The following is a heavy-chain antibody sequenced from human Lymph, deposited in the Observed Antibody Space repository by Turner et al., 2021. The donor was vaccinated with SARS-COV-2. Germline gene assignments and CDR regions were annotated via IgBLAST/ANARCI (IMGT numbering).Heavy chain of an antibody. CDR3: AREDTVMVYDY. CDR2: IKHDGSEK. V-gene: IGHV3-7*03. J-gene: IGHJ4*02. CDR1: GFTFTGYW. D-gene: IGHD5-18*01. Sequence: EVQLVESGGGLVQPGGSLRPSCAASGFTFTGYWMSWVRQAPGKGLEWVANIKHDGSEKYYLDSVKGRFTISRDNAKNSLYLQMNSLRAEDTAVYYCAREDTVMVYDYWGQGSLVTVSS.